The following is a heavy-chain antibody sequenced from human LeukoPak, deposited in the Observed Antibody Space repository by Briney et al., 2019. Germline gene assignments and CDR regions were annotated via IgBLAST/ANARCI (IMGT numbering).Heavy chain of an antibody. V-gene: IGHV1-2*02. CDR2: INPNSGGT. D-gene: IGHD6-25*01. J-gene: IGHJ4*02. CDR3: ARTATLFGYFDY. Sequence: ASLKVSCKASGNTFTGYYIHWVRQAPGQGLELLGWINPNSGGTNSAQKFQGRVTMTRDTSISTAYMELSRLRSDDTAVYYCARTATLFGYFDYWGQGTLVTVSS. CDR1: GNTFTGYY.